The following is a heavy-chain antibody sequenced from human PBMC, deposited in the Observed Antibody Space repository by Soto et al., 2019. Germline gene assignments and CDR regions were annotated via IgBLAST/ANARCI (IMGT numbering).Heavy chain of an antibody. CDR3: AKDSGRGSADYYFDY. Sequence: GGSLRLSCAASEFTFSNFGMHWVRQAPGKGLEWVAVISYDGGDKYSADSVKGRFTISRDNSKNTLFLQMNSLRAEDTAVYYCAKDSGRGSADYYFDYWGRGTLVTVSS. V-gene: IGHV3-30*18. J-gene: IGHJ4*02. CDR2: ISYDGGDK. D-gene: IGHD3-10*01. CDR1: EFTFSNFG.